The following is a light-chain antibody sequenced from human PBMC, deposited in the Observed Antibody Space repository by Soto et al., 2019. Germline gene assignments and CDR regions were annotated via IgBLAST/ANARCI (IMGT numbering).Light chain of an antibody. Sequence: QSVLTQPASVSGSPGQSITISCTGTSSDVGGYNYVSWYQQHPGKAPKLMIYDVSSRPSEVSNRFSGSKSGNTASLTISGLQTEDEADYYCSAYTISSTYVFGAGTKATVL. CDR1: SSDVGGYNY. J-gene: IGLJ1*01. V-gene: IGLV2-14*01. CDR2: DVS. CDR3: SAYTISSTYV.